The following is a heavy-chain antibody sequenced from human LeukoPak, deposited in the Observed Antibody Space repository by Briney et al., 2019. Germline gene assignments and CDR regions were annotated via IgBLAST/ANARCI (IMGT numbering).Heavy chain of an antibody. D-gene: IGHD3-10*02. CDR2: ISSSGSTI. V-gene: IGHV3-48*03. J-gene: IGHJ6*04. CDR3: AGLGITMIGGV. CDR1: GFTFSSYE. Sequence: GGSLRLSCAASGFTFSSYEMKWVRQAPGKGLGWGSYISSSGSTIYYADSVKGRFTISRDNAKDSLYLQMNSLRAEDTAVYYCAGLGITMIGGVWGKGTTVTISS.